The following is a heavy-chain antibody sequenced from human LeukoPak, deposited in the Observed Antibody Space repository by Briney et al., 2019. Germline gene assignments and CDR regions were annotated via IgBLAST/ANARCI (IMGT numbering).Heavy chain of an antibody. V-gene: IGHV4-59*01. CDR2: NYYSGST. Sequence: SETLSLTCTVSDGSISNYYWSWIRQPPGKGLEWIGYNYYSGSTNYNPSLKSRVTISVDTSKNQFSLKLSSVTAADTAVYYCARTYCTSSSCYRAAFDIWGQGTMVTVSS. J-gene: IGHJ3*02. CDR1: DGSISNYY. CDR3: ARTYCTSSSCYRAAFDI. D-gene: IGHD2-2*01.